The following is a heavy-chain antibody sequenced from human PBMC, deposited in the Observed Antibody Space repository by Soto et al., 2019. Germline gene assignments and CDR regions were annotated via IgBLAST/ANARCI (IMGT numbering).Heavy chain of an antibody. D-gene: IGHD2-2*01. Sequence: GGSLRLSCAASGFTFSSYSMNWVRQAPGKGLEWVSYISSSSSTIYYADSVKGRFTISRDNAKNSLYLQMNSLRAEDTAVYYCARSSRVVVPAAIFSGMDVWGQGTTVTVS. J-gene: IGHJ6*02. CDR3: ARSSRVVVPAAIFSGMDV. V-gene: IGHV3-48*01. CDR2: ISSSSSTI. CDR1: GFTFSSYS.